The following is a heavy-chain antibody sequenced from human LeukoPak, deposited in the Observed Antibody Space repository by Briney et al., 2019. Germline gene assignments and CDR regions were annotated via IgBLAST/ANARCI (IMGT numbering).Heavy chain of an antibody. CDR2: INPSAGSA. D-gene: IGHD3-22*01. Sequence: GASVKVSCKASGYTFTSYYMHWVRQAPGQGLEWMGLINPSAGSASYAQKFQGRVTMTRDTSTSTVYMELSSLRSEDTAVYYCARGYYDSRGSYSPDYWGQGTLVTVSS. CDR3: ARGYYDSRGSYSPDY. J-gene: IGHJ4*02. CDR1: GYTFTSYY. V-gene: IGHV1-46*01.